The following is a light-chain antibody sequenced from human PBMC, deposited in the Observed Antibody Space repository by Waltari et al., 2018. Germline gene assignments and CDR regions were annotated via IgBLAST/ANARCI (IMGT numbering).Light chain of an antibody. CDR2: KND. J-gene: IGLJ2*01. CDR3: AAWDDYLNGV. Sequence: QSVLTQPPSASGTPGQRVTISCSGSNPNIGKNNVNWYQQVPGTAPKLLIHKNDQRPSGVSDRFSASKSGATASLAISGLQSEDEGYYYCAAWDDYLNGVFGGGTMLTVL. CDR1: NPNIGKNN. V-gene: IGLV1-44*01.